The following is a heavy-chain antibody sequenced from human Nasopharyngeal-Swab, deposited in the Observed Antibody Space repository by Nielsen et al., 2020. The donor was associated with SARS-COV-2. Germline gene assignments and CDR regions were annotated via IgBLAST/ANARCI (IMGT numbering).Heavy chain of an antibody. CDR3: ARICPRPSCPDAFDI. CDR1: GFTFSSYS. D-gene: IGHD2-15*01. J-gene: IGHJ3*02. CDR2: ISSSSSYI. Sequence: GGSLRFSCAASGFTFSSYSMNWVRQAPGKGLEWVSSISSSSSYIYYADSVKGRFTISRDNAKNSLYLQMNSLRAEDTAVYYCARICPRPSCPDAFDIWGQGTMVTVSS. V-gene: IGHV3-21*01.